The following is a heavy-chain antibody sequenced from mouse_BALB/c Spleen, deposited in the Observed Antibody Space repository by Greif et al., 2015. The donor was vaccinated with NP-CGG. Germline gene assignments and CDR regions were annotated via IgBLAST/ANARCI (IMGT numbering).Heavy chain of an antibody. D-gene: IGHD2-14*01. CDR2: IWSGGST. CDR1: GFSLTSYG. J-gene: IGHJ4*01. CDR3: ARKGDRYDDWAMDY. V-gene: IGHV2-2*02. Sequence: VHLVESGPGLVQPSQSLSITCTVSGFSLTSYGVHWVRQSPGKGLEWLGVIWSGGSTDYNAAFISRLSISKDNSKSQVFFKMNSLQANDTAIYYCARKGDRYDDWAMDYWGQGTSVTVSS.